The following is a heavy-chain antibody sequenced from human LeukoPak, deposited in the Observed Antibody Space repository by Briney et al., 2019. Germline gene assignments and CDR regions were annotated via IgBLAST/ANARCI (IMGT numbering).Heavy chain of an antibody. J-gene: IGHJ2*01. CDR1: GFAFCNIG. D-gene: IGHD2-21*01. CDR2: IRRGGDMT. V-gene: IGHV3-23*01. Sequence: GGSVTLLCAASGFAFCNIGMRWLRQTPGRGRVWGSNIRRGGDMTFYAVSVRGRFTVYRDNYIDTLYLQIKSLRAEDTALFFCEKIGGIANWDFDIWGRGTLVTVSS. CDR3: EKIGGIANWDFDI.